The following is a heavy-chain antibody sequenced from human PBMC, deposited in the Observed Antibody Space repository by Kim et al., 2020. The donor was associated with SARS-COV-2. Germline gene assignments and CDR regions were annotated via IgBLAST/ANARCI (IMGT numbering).Heavy chain of an antibody. V-gene: IGHV1-46*01. CDR1: GYSFTSYY. J-gene: IGHJ6*02. D-gene: IGHD2-2*01. CDR2: IRPSDAAT. Sequence: ASVKVSCKASGYSFTSYYIHWVRQAPGQGLEWMGLIRPSDAATTYAQKFQGRVTMTRDTSTSTVYMDLSSLISEDTAVYYCAREPESMDVWGQGTTVTVS. CDR3: AREPESMDV.